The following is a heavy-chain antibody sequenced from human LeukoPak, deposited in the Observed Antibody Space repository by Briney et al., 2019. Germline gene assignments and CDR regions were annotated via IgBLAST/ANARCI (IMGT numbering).Heavy chain of an antibody. CDR3: ARDERARGGNSGYFDY. CDR2: ISGYNGGT. V-gene: IGHV1-18*01. J-gene: IGHJ4*02. Sequence: ASVKVSCKTSGYSFATYGISWVRQAPGQGLEWMGWISGYNGGTKHVQKLQGGVTMTTDTSTSTTYLELRSLTSDDTAMYYCARDERARGGNSGYFDYWGQGTLITVSS. CDR1: GYSFATYG. D-gene: IGHD4-23*01.